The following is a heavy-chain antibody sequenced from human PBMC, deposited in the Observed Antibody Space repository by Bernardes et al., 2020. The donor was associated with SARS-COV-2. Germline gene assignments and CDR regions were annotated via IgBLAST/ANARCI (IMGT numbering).Heavy chain of an antibody. CDR2: INAGNGNT. D-gene: IGHD3-10*01. V-gene: IGHV1-3*01. J-gene: IGHJ5*02. CDR3: ARALGFGELNWFDP. CDR1: GYTFTSYA. Sequence: ASVKVSCKASGYTFTSYAMHWLRQAPGQRLEWMGWINAGNGNTKYSQKFQGRVTITRDTSASTAYMELSSLRSEDTAVYYCARALGFGELNWFDPWGQGTLVTVSS.